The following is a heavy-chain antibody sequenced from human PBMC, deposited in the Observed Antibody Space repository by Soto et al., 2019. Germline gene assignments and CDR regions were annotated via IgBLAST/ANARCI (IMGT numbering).Heavy chain of an antibody. CDR3: ARATEVVPAAMHSGWFDP. Sequence: ASVKVSCKASGYTFTSYAMHWVRQAPGQRLEWMGWINAGNGNTKYSQKFQGRVTITRDTSASTAYMELSSLRSEDTAVYYCARATEVVPAAMHSGWFDPWGQGTLVTGSS. D-gene: IGHD2-2*01. CDR2: INAGNGNT. CDR1: GYTFTSYA. V-gene: IGHV1-3*01. J-gene: IGHJ5*02.